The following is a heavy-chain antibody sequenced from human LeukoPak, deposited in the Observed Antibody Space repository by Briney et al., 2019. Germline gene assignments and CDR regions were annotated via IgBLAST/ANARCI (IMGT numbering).Heavy chain of an antibody. CDR1: GDSISSYY. D-gene: IGHD3-22*01. Sequence: SETLSLTCTVSGDSISSYYWSWIRQPPGKGLEWIGYIYYSGSTNYNPSLKSRVTISVDTSKNQFSLKLSSVTAADTAVYYCARVALYYDSSGPLDYWGQGALVTVSS. J-gene: IGHJ4*02. CDR3: ARVALYYDSSGPLDY. CDR2: IYYSGST. V-gene: IGHV4-59*01.